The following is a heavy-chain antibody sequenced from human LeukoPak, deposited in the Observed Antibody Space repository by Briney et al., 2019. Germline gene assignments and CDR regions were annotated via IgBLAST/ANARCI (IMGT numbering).Heavy chain of an antibody. V-gene: IGHV3-7*01. D-gene: IGHD7-27*01. CDR2: INPDGSDK. Sequence: GGSLRLSCAGSGFIFRDYWLTWVRQAPGKGLEWVANINPDGSDKNYVDSLKGRFTISRDNARNSLYLQMNSLRAADTAVYYCARGRPGMGIVIDYWGQGTLVTVSS. CDR1: GFIFRDYW. J-gene: IGHJ4*02. CDR3: ARGRPGMGIVIDY.